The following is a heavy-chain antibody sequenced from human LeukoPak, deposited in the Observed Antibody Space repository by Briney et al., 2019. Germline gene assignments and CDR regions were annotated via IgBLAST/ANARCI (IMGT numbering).Heavy chain of an antibody. CDR3: ARPSMVRGVIRYWFDP. CDR2: IYPGDSDT. V-gene: IGHV5-51*01. J-gene: IGHJ5*02. Sequence: GESLKISCKGSGYSFTSYWIGWVRQMPGKGLEWMGLIYPGDSDTRYSPSFQGQVTISADKSISTAYLQWSSLKASDTAMYYCARPSMVRGVIRYWFDPWGQGTLVTVSS. D-gene: IGHD3-10*01. CDR1: GYSFTSYW.